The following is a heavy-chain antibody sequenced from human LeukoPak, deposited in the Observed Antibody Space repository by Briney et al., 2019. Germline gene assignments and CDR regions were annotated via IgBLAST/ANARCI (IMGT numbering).Heavy chain of an antibody. V-gene: IGHV6-1*01. CDR1: GDSVSNSDYA. CDR3: AGGYAFDV. Sequence: SQTLSLTCVISGDSVSNSDYAWNWIRQSPSRGLEWLGRTYYRFQWRSDYARSVMGRISVDPDTSKNHFSLHLRSVTPDDTAIYYCAGGYAFDVWSQGTMVTVSS. CDR2: TYYRFQWRS. J-gene: IGHJ3*01.